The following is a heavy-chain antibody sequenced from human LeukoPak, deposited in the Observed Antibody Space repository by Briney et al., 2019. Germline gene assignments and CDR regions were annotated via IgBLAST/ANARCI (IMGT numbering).Heavy chain of an antibody. CDR3: ASRYTTSRHFDWDVDY. CDR1: GDTFSKYA. J-gene: IGHJ4*02. D-gene: IGHD3-9*01. V-gene: IGHV1-69*15. CDR2: IVPVFGTP. Sequence: SVKVSCKASGDTFSKYAITWVRQAPGQGLEWIGNIVPVFGTPIYAQKFQGRVTITPDESRTTAYMELSSLRSEDTALYYCASRYTTSRHFDWDVDYWGQGTLLTVSS.